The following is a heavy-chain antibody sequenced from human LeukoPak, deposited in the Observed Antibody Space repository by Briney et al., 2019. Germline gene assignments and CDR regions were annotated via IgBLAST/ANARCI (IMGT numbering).Heavy chain of an antibody. Sequence: GGSLRLSCAASGFTFSNYGIHWVRQAPGKGLEWVAVISYDGNNKYYADSVKGRFTISRDNSKNTLSLQMNSLRAEDTAVYYCAKGVDYCSGGSCPADYWGPGTLVTVSS. V-gene: IGHV3-30*18. D-gene: IGHD2-15*01. CDR1: GFTFSNYG. CDR2: ISYDGNNK. CDR3: AKGVDYCSGGSCPADY. J-gene: IGHJ4*02.